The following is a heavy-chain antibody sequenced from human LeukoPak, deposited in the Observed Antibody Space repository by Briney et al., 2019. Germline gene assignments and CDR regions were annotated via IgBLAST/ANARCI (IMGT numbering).Heavy chain of an antibody. CDR2: ISGSGGST. CDR3: AAKGNGYTGIYLFAH. Sequence: GGSLRLSCAASGFTFSNYAMSWVRQTPGKGLEWVSGISGSGGSTYYADSVKGRFTISRDNSKNTLHLQMNSPRGDDTAVYYCAAKGNGYTGIYLFAHWGQGTLVTVSS. D-gene: IGHD1-26*01. J-gene: IGHJ4*02. V-gene: IGHV3-23*01. CDR1: GFTFSNYA.